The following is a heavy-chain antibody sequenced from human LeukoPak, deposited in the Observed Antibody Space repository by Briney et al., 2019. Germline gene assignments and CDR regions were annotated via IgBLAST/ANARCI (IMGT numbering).Heavy chain of an antibody. D-gene: IGHD2-2*01. J-gene: IGHJ5*02. CDR2: INHSGST. V-gene: IGHV4-34*01. CDR3: ARRFRYCSSTSCPGKNWFDP. CDR1: GGSISSYY. Sequence: SETLSLTCTVSGGSISSYYWSWIRQPPGKGLEWIGEINHSGSTNYNPSLKSRVTISVDTSKNQFSLKLSSVTAADTAVYYCARRFRYCSSTSCPGKNWFDPWGQGTLVTVSS.